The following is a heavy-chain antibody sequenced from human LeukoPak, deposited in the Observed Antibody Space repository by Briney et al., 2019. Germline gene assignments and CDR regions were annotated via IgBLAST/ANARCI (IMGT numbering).Heavy chain of an antibody. CDR2: INPNSGGT. Sequence: ASVKVSCKASGYTFTGYYMHWVRQAPGQGLERMGWINPNSGGTNYAQKFQGRVTMTRDTSISTAYMELSRLRSDDTAVYYCARDRPLHYYDSSGYYYAYWGQGTLVTVSS. CDR3: ARDRPLHYYDSSGYYYAY. V-gene: IGHV1-2*02. CDR1: GYTFTGYY. D-gene: IGHD3-22*01. J-gene: IGHJ4*02.